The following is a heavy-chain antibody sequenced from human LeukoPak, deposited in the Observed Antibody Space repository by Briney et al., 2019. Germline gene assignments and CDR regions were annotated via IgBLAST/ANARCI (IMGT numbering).Heavy chain of an antibody. D-gene: IGHD2-15*01. CDR1: GYTFTGYY. Sequence: GASVTVSCKASGYTFTGYYMHWVRQAPGQGLEWMGWINPNSGGTNYAQKFQGRVTMTRDTSISTAYMELSRLRSDDTAVYYCARDHCSGGSCYPFDYWGQGTLVTVSS. CDR3: ARDHCSGGSCYPFDY. V-gene: IGHV1-2*02. CDR2: INPNSGGT. J-gene: IGHJ4*02.